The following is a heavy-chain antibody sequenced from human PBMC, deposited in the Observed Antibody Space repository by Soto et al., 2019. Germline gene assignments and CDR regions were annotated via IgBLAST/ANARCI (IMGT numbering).Heavy chain of an antibody. CDR3: ARAPLDHYDFWSGPWFDP. J-gene: IGHJ5*02. D-gene: IGHD3-3*01. CDR2: IYYSGST. V-gene: IGHV4-30-4*01. CDR1: GGSISSGDYY. Sequence: SETLSLTCTVSGGSISSGDYYWSWIRQPPGKGLEWIGYIYYSGSTYYNPSLKSRVTISVDTSKNQFSLKLSSVTAAGTAVYYFARAPLDHYDFWSGPWFDPWGQGTLVTVSS.